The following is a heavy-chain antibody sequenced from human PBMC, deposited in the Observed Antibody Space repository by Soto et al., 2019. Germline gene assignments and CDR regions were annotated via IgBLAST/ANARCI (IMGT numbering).Heavy chain of an antibody. CDR2: ISYDGSNK. CDR1: GFTFSSYA. CDR3: ATLYGDYVKVDYYYYYMDV. Sequence: GGSLRLSCAASGFTFSSYAMHWVRQAPGKGLEWVAVISYDGSNKYYADSVKGRFTISRDNSKNTLYLQMNSLRAEDTAVYYCATLYGDYVKVDYYYYYMDVWGKGTTVTVSS. V-gene: IGHV3-30-3*01. D-gene: IGHD4-17*01. J-gene: IGHJ6*03.